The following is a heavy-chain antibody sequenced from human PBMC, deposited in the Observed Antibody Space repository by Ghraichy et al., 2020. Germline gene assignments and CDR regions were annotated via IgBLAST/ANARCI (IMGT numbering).Heavy chain of an antibody. CDR2: IYPGDSDT. CDR1: GYSFTSYW. V-gene: IGHV5-51*01. D-gene: IGHD3-16*02. J-gene: IGHJ4*02. CDR3: ARLRRDVWGSYRYTSFDY. Sequence: GESLNISCKGSGYSFTSYWIGWVRQMPGKGLEWMGIIYPGDSDTRYSPSFQGQVTISADKSISTAYLQWSSLKASDTAMYYCARLRRDVWGSYRYTSFDYWGQGTLVTVSS.